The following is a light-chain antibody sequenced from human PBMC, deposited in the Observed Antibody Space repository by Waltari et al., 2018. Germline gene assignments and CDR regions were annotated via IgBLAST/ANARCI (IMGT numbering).Light chain of an antibody. CDR1: SGNSSNV. V-gene: IGLV4-69*01. J-gene: IGLJ3*02. CDR2: VNSDGSH. CDR3: QTGGHGTWV. Sequence: QLVLTQSPSASASLGASVKLTCTLSSGNSSNVIAWHQQQPEKGPRYLMKVNSDGSHRKGNGIPDRFSGSSAGAGLYLTIARVQAEDGADYYCQTGGHGTWVFGGGTKLTVL.